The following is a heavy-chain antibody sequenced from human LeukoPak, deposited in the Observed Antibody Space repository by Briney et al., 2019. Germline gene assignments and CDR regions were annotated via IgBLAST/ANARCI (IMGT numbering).Heavy chain of an antibody. CDR1: GGSFSGYY. CDR2: INHSGST. Sequence: SETLSLTCAVYGGSFSGYYWSWIRQPPGKGLEWMGEINHSGSTNYNPSLKSRVTISVDTSKNQFSLKLSSVTAADTAVYYCARGRLPCSGGSCPLGYWGQGTLVTVSS. D-gene: IGHD2-15*01. V-gene: IGHV4-34*01. CDR3: ARGRLPCSGGSCPLGY. J-gene: IGHJ4*02.